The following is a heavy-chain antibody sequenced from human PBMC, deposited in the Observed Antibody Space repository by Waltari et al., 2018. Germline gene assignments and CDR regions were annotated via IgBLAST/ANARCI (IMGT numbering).Heavy chain of an antibody. Sequence: QVQLVESGGGLVQPGKSVRLSCAASGISFRSYGMHWVRQAPGKVLEWVAGLWYDGSNRNYADSVKGQFTVSRDNSKNTLYLQMNSLGAEDTAVYYCARTDSSGQPSAFDIWGQGTMVTVSS. D-gene: IGHD3-22*01. CDR2: LWYDGSNR. V-gene: IGHV3-33*01. J-gene: IGHJ3*02. CDR1: GISFRSYG. CDR3: ARTDSSGQPSAFDI.